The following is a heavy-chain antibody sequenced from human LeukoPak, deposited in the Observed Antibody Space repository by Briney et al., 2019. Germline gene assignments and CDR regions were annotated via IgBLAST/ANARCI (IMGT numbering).Heavy chain of an antibody. D-gene: IGHD3-22*01. J-gene: IGHJ5*02. V-gene: IGHV1-2*02. CDR1: GYTFTGYH. Sequence: ASVKVSCKASGYTFTGYHMHWVRQAPGQGLEWMGWINPNSGGTNYAQKFQGRVTMTRDTSISTAYMELSRLRSDDTAVYYCARALYYYDSSGLNSNWFDPWGQGTLVTVSS. CDR2: INPNSGGT. CDR3: ARALYYYDSSGLNSNWFDP.